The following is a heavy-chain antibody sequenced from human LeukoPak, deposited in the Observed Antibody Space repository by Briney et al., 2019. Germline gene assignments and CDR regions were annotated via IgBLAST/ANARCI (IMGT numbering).Heavy chain of an antibody. CDR1: GGSISSGDYY. J-gene: IGHJ5*02. D-gene: IGHD3-3*01. CDR3: AREHIQQNYDFWSGYSQRWFDP. V-gene: IGHV4-30-4*08. CDR2: IYYSGST. Sequence: KASETLSLTCTVSGGSISSGDYYWSWIRQPPGKGLEWIGYIYYSGSTYYNPSLKSRVTISVDTSKNQFSLKLSSVTAADTAVYYCAREHIQQNYDFWSGYSQRWFDPWGQGTLVTVSS.